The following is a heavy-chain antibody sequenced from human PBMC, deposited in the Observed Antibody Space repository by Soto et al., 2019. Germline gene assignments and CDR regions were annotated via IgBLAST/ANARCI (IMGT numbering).Heavy chain of an antibody. CDR2: ISYDGSNK. J-gene: IGHJ4*02. CDR3: AKAFGIAVAGFFDY. D-gene: IGHD6-19*01. CDR1: GFTFSSYG. Sequence: PGGSLRLSCAASGFTFSSYGMHWVRQAPGKGLEWVAVISYDGSNKYYADSVKGRFTISRDNSKNKLYLQMNSLRAEDTAVYYCAKAFGIAVAGFFDYWGQGTLVTVSS. V-gene: IGHV3-30*18.